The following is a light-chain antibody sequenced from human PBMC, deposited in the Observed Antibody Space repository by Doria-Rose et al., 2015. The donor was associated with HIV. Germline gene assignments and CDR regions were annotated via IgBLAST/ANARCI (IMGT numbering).Light chain of an antibody. J-gene: IGKJ1*01. Sequence: TQSPGTLSLSPGERATLSCRASQSFSSTYLAWYLQKPGQAPSLLIYDGSTRATGIPDRFSASGSGTDFTLTINRLEPKDFALYYCHQYGTSWTFGQGTKVEI. CDR1: QSFSSTY. CDR2: DGS. CDR3: HQYGTSWT. V-gene: IGKV3-20*01.